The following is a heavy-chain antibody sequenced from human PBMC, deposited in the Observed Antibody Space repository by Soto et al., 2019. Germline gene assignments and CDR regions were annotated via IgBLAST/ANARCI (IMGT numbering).Heavy chain of an antibody. V-gene: IGHV3-23*01. J-gene: IGHJ4*02. CDR2: ISGSGGST. CDR1: GFTFSSYA. CDR3: AKDLSLGGYYDFWSGSEFDY. D-gene: IGHD3-3*01. Sequence: GGSLRLSCAASGFTFSSYAMSWVRQAPGKGLEWVSAISGSGGSTYYADSVKGRFTISRDNSKNTLYLQMNSLRAEDTAVYYCAKDLSLGGYYDFWSGSEFDYWGQGTLVTVSS.